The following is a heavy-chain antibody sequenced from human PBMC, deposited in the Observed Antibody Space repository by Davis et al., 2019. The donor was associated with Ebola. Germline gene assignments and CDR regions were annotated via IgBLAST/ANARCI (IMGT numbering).Heavy chain of an antibody. CDR1: GYPFTNYD. CDR2: MNPNSGNT. Sequence: ASVKVSCKASGYPFTNYDINWVRQAPGQGLEWMGWMNPNSGNTDYSQKFQGRVTMTRDTSITTAYMELSSLRSTDTAVYFCARTNFHFYSSGKGYSVDYWGQGTLVTVSA. V-gene: IGHV1-8*01. J-gene: IGHJ4*02. CDR3: ARTNFHFYSSGKGYSVDY. D-gene: IGHD3-22*01.